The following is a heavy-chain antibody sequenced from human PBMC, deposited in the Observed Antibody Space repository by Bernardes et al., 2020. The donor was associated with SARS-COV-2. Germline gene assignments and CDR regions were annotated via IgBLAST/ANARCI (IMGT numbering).Heavy chain of an antibody. D-gene: IGHD3-16*01. CDR2: SSISSYNS. CDR3: ARGLGCDY. Sequence: GGSLRLSCAASGFSLSSYAMTWVRQAPGKGLEWVSYSSISSYNSDYADSVKGRFIVSRDNAKNTLYLEMKSLRAEDTGLYYCARGLGCDYWGQGTQVTVSS. CDR1: GFSLSSYA. V-gene: IGHV3-48*03. J-gene: IGHJ4*02.